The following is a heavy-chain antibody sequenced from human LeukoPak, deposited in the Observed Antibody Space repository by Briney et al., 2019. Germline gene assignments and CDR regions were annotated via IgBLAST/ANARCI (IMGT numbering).Heavy chain of an antibody. CDR2: ISGGGTT. D-gene: IGHD3-22*01. CDR3: AKSDYYDSSGHPSSFEY. CDR1: GFPFSSYA. Sequence: PGVSLRLSCAASGFPFSSYAMSWVSQDPGKGLEWVSAISGGGTTYYADSVKGRFTISRDNSKNTLYLQMNSLRAEDTAVYYCAKSDYYDSSGHPSSFEYWGQGTLVTVSS. V-gene: IGHV3-23*01. J-gene: IGHJ4*02.